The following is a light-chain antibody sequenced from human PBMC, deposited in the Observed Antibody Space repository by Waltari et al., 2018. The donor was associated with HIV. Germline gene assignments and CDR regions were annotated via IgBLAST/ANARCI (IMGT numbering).Light chain of an antibody. Sequence: DIQMTQSPSSLSASVGDRVTITCRASQGINNYLVWFQQKPGKAPKSLIYAASSLKSGVPSTFSASGSETDFTLTISSLQPEDFATYYCQQYKSYPITFGQGTRLEIK. CDR3: QQYKSYPIT. V-gene: IGKV1-16*01. CDR2: AAS. CDR1: QGINNY. J-gene: IGKJ5*01.